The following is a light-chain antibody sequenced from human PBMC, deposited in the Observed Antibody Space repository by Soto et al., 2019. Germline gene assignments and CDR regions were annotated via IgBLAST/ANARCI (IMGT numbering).Light chain of an antibody. Sequence: EIVMTQSPATLSVSPGESATLSCRASQRISSNLAWYQQKPGQPPRLLIYGASTRASGIPARFSGSGSGTDFTLTISRLEPEDFATYSCQQYDRSPVTFGPGTKVDIK. J-gene: IGKJ3*01. CDR2: GAS. V-gene: IGKV3-15*01. CDR3: QQYDRSPVT. CDR1: QRISSN.